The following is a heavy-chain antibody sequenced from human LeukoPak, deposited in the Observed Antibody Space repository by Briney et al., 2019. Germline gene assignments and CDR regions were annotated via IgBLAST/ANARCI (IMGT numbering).Heavy chain of an antibody. CDR3: ARARIAAPLLDY. V-gene: IGHV3-48*04. J-gene: IGHJ4*02. CDR1: GFTFSGYT. D-gene: IGHD6-13*01. Sequence: GGSLRLSCAVSGFTFSGYTMHWVRQTPGKGLEWVSHISDHGKSRNYVDSVKGRFTISRDNAKNSLYLQMNSLRVEDTAVYFCARARIAAPLLDYWGQGTLVTVSS. CDR2: ISDHGKSR.